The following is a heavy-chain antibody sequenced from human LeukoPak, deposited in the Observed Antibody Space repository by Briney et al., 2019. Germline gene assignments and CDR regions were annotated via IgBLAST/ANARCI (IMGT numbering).Heavy chain of an antibody. CDR2: TYYRSKWHF. Sequence: SQTLSLTCAITGDSVSSNNATWNWIRQSPSGGLEWVGRTYYRSKWHFEYAVSVKSRATVNSDTSKNQFPLQLNSVTPEDTAVYYCARERALVRGARNDFDCWGQGALVTVSS. CDR3: ARERALVRGARNDFDC. D-gene: IGHD3-10*01. CDR1: GDSVSSNNAT. J-gene: IGHJ4*02. V-gene: IGHV6-1*01.